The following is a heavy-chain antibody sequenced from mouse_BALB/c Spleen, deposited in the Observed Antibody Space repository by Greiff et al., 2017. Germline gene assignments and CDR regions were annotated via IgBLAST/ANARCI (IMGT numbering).Heavy chain of an antibody. CDR1: GYAFSSSW. D-gene: IGHD2-1*01. CDR2: IYPGDGDT. CDR3: ARGNGNYDHYAMDY. J-gene: IGHJ4*01. V-gene: IGHV1-82*01. Sequence: QVQLQQSGPELVKPGASVKISCKASGYAFSSSWMNWVKQRPGQGLEWIGRIYPGDGDTNYNGKFKGKATLTADKSSSTAYMQLSSLTSVDSAVYFCARGNGNYDHYAMDYWGQGTSVTVSS.